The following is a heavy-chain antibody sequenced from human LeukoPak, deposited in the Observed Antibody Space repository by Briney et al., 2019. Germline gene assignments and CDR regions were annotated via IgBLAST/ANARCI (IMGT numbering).Heavy chain of an antibody. CDR2: ISWNSGSI. J-gene: IGHJ4*02. Sequence: GRSLRLSCAASGFTFDDYAMHWVRQAPGKGLEWVSGISWNSGSIGYADSVKGRFTISRDNAKNSLYLQMNSLRAEDTALYYCAKGSFNGNYFDYWGQGTLVTVSS. CDR3: AKGSFNGNYFDY. CDR1: GFTFDDYA. V-gene: IGHV3-9*01.